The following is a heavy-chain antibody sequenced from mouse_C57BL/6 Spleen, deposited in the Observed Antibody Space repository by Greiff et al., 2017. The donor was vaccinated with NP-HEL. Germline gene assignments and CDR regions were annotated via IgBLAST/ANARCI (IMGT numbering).Heavy chain of an antibody. CDR2: IDPSDSYT. J-gene: IGHJ2*01. V-gene: IGHV1-69*01. CDR3: ARSGDWVY. D-gene: IGHD4-1*01. CDR1: GYTFTSYW. Sequence: QVQLQQPGAELVMPGASVKLSCKASGYTFTSYWMHWVKQRPGQGLEWIGEIDPSDSYTNYNQKFKGKSTLTVDKSSSTAYMQLSSLTSEDSAVYYCARSGDWVYWGQGTTLTVSS.